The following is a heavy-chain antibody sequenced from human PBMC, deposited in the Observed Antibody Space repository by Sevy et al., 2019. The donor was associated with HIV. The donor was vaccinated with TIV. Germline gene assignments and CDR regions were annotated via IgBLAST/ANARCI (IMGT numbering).Heavy chain of an antibody. CDR2: ISSSSSYI. J-gene: IGHJ5*02. Sequence: GGSLRLSCVASGFTFSSYSMNWVRQAPGKGLEWVSSISSSSSYIYYADSVKGRFTISRDNAKNSLYLQMNSLRAEDTAVYYCARDLSHPLYDYVWGSYRYNWFDPWGQGTLVTVSS. D-gene: IGHD3-16*02. V-gene: IGHV3-21*01. CDR1: GFTFSSYS. CDR3: ARDLSHPLYDYVWGSYRYNWFDP.